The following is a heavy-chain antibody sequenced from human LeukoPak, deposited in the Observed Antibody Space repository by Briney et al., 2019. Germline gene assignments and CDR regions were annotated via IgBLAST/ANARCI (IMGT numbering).Heavy chain of an antibody. CDR1: GGSISSGGSY. V-gene: IGHV4-31*03. D-gene: IGHD6-19*01. CDR3: AREPGLGYSSGPLDY. J-gene: IGHJ4*02. CDR2: IYYTGST. Sequence: PSETLSLTSTVSGGSISSGGSYWSWIRQHPGKGLEWIGYIYYTGSTYYNPSLKSRVTISVDTSKNQFSLKLTSVTAADTAVYFCAREPGLGYSSGPLDYWGQGTLVTVSS.